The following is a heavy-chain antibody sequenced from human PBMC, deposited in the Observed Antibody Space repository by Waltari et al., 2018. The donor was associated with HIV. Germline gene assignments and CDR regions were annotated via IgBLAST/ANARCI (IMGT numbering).Heavy chain of an antibody. CDR3: ARVGGAYYDSSGYDY. D-gene: IGHD3-22*01. Sequence: QVQLVQSGAEVKKPGASVKVSCKASGYTFTSYYMHWVRPAPGQGLEWMGIINPSGGSTSYAQKFQGRVTMIRDTSTSTVYMELSSLRSEDTAVYYCARVGGAYYDSSGYDYWGQGTLVTVSS. J-gene: IGHJ4*02. V-gene: IGHV1-46*01. CDR2: INPSGGST. CDR1: GYTFTSYY.